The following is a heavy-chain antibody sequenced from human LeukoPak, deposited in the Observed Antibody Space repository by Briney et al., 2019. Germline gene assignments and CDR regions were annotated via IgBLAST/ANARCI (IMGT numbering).Heavy chain of an antibody. Sequence: SETLSLTCTVSGGSIISETYYWGWIRQPPGKGLEWIGYIYYSGSTYYNPSLKSRVTISVDTSKNQFSLKLSSVTAADTAVYYCAREGVAGPKPPFDYWGQGTLVTVSS. J-gene: IGHJ4*02. CDR3: AREGVAGPKPPFDY. CDR1: GGSIISETYY. CDR2: IYYSGST. D-gene: IGHD6-19*01. V-gene: IGHV4-30-4*08.